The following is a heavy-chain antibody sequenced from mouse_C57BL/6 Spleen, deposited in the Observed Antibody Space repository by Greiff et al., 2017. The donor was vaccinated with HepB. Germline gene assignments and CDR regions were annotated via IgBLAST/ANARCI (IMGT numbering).Heavy chain of an antibody. CDR3: ARSAYYSNYPYAMDY. CDR1: GYTFTNYW. Sequence: QVHVKQSGAELVRPGTSVKMSCKASGYTFTNYWIGWAKQRPGHGLEWIGDIYPGGGYTNYNEKFKGKATLTADKSSSTAYMQFSSLTSEDSAIYYCARSAYYSNYPYAMDYWGQGTSVTVSS. J-gene: IGHJ4*01. D-gene: IGHD2-5*01. CDR2: IYPGGGYT. V-gene: IGHV1-63*01.